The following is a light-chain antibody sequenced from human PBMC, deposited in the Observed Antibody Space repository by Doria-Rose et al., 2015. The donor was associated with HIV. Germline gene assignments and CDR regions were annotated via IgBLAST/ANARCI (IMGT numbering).Light chain of an antibody. CDR1: QSLLYTSKNY. V-gene: IGKV4-1*01. CDR3: QQYYDTPS. Sequence: DIRVTQSPESLGMSLGERATLNCKSNQSLLYTSKNYLAWYQQKPGQPPKLLIYWASTRQSGVPARFSGSGSGTDFTLTISSPEAEDVAAYYCQQYYDTPSFGPGTTMDIK. CDR2: WAS. J-gene: IGKJ3*01.